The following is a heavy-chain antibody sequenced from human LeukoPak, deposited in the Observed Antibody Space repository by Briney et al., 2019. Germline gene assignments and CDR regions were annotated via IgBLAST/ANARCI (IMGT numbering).Heavy chain of an antibody. J-gene: IGHJ4*02. Sequence: SQTLSLTCTVSGGSISSGGYYWSWIRQHPGKGLEWIGYIYYSGSTYYNPSLKSRVTISVDTSKNQFSLKLSSVTAADTAVYYCARGRLYGDYFYFDYWGQGTLVTVSS. D-gene: IGHD4-17*01. CDR2: IYYSGST. V-gene: IGHV4-31*03. CDR1: GGSISSGGYY. CDR3: ARGRLYGDYFYFDY.